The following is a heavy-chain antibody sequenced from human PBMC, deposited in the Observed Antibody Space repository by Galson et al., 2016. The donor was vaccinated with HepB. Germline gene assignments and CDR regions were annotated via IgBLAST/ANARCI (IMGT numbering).Heavy chain of an antibody. D-gene: IGHD2-2*01. Sequence: QSGAEVKKPGESLKISCKGSGYSFTSYWIGWVRQMPGKGLEWMGIIYPGDSDTIYSPSFQGQVNISADKSISTVYLQWSSLKASDTAMYYCARSRVYCSTTSCYGYYFFYAMDVWGQGTTVTVSS. J-gene: IGHJ6*02. V-gene: IGHV5-51*01. CDR1: GYSFTSYW. CDR2: IYPGDSDT. CDR3: ARSRVYCSTTSCYGYYFFYAMDV.